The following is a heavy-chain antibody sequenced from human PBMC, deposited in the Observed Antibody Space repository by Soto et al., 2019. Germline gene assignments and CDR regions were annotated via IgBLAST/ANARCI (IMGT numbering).Heavy chain of an antibody. CDR3: ARVDYDSTWFDP. Sequence: PSETLSLTCVVSGGSISSGGYSWSWIRQPPGKGLEWIGYIYHSGSTYYNPSLKSRVTTSVVRSKNQFSLKLSSVTAADTAVYYCARVDYDSTWFDPWGQGTLVTVSS. CDR2: IYHSGST. V-gene: IGHV4-30-2*01. CDR1: GGSISSGGYS. J-gene: IGHJ5*02. D-gene: IGHD3-22*01.